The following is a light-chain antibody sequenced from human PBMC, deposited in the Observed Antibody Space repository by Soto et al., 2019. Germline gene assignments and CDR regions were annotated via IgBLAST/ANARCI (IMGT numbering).Light chain of an antibody. CDR2: EVS. CDR1: SSDVGGYNY. J-gene: IGLJ1*01. V-gene: IGLV2-8*01. CDR3: RSYGGRNLYV. Sequence: QSVLTQPPSASGSPGPSVTISCTGTSSDVGGYNYVSWYQEFPGKAPKLMIFEVSKRRSGVPDRFCGSKSGKTASLTVSGLQAEDEADYSCRSYGGRNLYVFGTGTKVTGL.